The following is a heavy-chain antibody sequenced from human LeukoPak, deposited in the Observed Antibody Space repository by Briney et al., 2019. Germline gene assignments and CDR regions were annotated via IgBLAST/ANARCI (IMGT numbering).Heavy chain of an antibody. Sequence: ASVKVSCKASGYTFTSYGISWVRQAPGQGLEWMGWISAYNGNTNYAQKLQGRVTMTTDTSTSTAYMELRSLRSDDTAVYYCARDGVGAVIDDAFDIWGQGTMVTVSS. CDR3: ARDGVGAVIDDAFDI. J-gene: IGHJ3*02. D-gene: IGHD1-26*01. CDR2: ISAYNGNT. V-gene: IGHV1-18*01. CDR1: GYTFTSYG.